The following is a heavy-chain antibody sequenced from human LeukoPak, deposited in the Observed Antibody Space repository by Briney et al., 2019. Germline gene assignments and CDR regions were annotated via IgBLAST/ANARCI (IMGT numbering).Heavy chain of an antibody. CDR1: GYSFTSYW. Sequence: GESLEISCKGSGYSFTSYWIGWVRQMPGKGLEWMGIIYPGDSDTRYSPSFQGQVTISRDNSKSTLYLQMNSLRVEDSAVYYCALLTTPGLVGYWGQGTLVTVSS. D-gene: IGHD1-1*01. V-gene: IGHV5-51*01. CDR3: ALLTTPGLVGY. CDR2: IYPGDSDT. J-gene: IGHJ4*02.